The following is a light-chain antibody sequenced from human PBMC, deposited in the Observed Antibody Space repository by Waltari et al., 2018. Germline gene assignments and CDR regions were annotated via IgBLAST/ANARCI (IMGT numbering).Light chain of an antibody. Sequence: SYVLTQPPSVSVAPGQTASITCGGTNIGRKSVHWYQQKPGQAPVLVVYDDRGRPSGVPERYSGSKSGNTATLSISGVEAGDEADYFCQVWDSSSDHWVFGGGTKLTAL. V-gene: IGLV3-21*02. J-gene: IGLJ3*02. CDR2: DDR. CDR1: NIGRKS. CDR3: QVWDSSSDHWV.